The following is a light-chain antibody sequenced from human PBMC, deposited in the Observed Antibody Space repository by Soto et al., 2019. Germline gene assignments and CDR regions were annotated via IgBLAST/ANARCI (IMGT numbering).Light chain of an antibody. J-gene: IGKJ1*01. CDR2: DAS. CDR3: QQSNNWWT. CDR1: QSVSSN. Sequence: EIAMTQSPATLSVSPGERATLSCRASQSVSSNLAWYQQKPGQAPRLLIYDASTRATGIPARFSGSGSGTEFTLTISSLQSEDFAVYYCQQSNNWWTFGQGTKVEIK. V-gene: IGKV3-15*01.